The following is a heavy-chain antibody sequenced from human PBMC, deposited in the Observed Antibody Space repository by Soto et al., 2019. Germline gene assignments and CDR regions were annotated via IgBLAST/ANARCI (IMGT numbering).Heavy chain of an antibody. Sequence: QVQLVQSGAEVKKPGASVKVSCKASGYTFTSYDINWVRQATGQGLEWMGWMNPNSGNTGYAQKFQGRVTMTRSTSISTAYMDLSSLRSEDTAVYYCARVWQLRSWFDPWGQGTLVTVSS. V-gene: IGHV1-8*01. J-gene: IGHJ5*02. CDR3: ARVWQLRSWFDP. CDR1: GYTFTSYD. CDR2: MNPNSGNT. D-gene: IGHD6-6*01.